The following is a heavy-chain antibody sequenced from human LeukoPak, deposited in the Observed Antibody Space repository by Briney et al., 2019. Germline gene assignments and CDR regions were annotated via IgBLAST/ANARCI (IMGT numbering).Heavy chain of an antibody. CDR1: GGSISSSSYY. J-gene: IGHJ6*02. Sequence: PSETLSLTCTVSGGSISSSSYYWGWIRQPPGKGLEWIGSIFNSGSTYYNPSLKSRVTISVDTSKNQFSLKLSSVTAADTAVYYCARTPKTHYYYYGMDVWGQGTTVTVSS. CDR2: IFNSGST. CDR3: ARTPKTHYYYYGMDV. V-gene: IGHV4-39*07.